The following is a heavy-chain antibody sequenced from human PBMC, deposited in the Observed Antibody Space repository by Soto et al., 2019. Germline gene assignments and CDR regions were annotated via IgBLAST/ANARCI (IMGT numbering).Heavy chain of an antibody. D-gene: IGHD5-12*01. CDR3: AKGIDAVTTRGAFDI. Sequence: GGSLRLSCAASGFTFTSYAMNWVRQAPGKGLEWVSVISGSGGGTYYSDSVKGRFTISRDNSKDTLYLQMNSLRAEDTAVYYCAKGIDAVTTRGAFDIWGQGTMVTVSS. CDR2: ISGSGGGT. V-gene: IGHV3-23*01. J-gene: IGHJ3*02. CDR1: GFTFTSYA.